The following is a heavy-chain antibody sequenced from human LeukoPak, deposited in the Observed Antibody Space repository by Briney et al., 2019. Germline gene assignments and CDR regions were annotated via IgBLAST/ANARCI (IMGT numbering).Heavy chain of an antibody. CDR1: GFTFSSYG. CDR3: AKEEAVVLDY. J-gene: IGHJ4*02. D-gene: IGHD6-19*01. V-gene: IGHV3-30*18. Sequence: GGSLRLSCAASGFTFSSYGMHWVRQAPGKGLEWGAVISYDGSNKYYADSVKGRFTISRDNSKNTLYLQMNSLRAEDTAVYYCAKEEAVVLDYWGQGTLVTVSS. CDR2: ISYDGSNK.